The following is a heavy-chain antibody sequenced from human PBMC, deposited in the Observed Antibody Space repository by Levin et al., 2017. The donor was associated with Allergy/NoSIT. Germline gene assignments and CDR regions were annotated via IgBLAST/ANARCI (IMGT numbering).Heavy chain of an antibody. D-gene: IGHD3-16*01. CDR2: IRNKAYGGTT. J-gene: IGHJ4*02. Sequence: GGSLRLSCTASGFTFGDYAMSWFRQAPGKGLEWVGFIRNKAYGGTTEYAASVKGRFTISRDDSKSIAYLQMNSLKTEDTAVYYCSRPMGEVLYYLHYWGQGTLVTVSS. V-gene: IGHV3-49*03. CDR1: GFTFGDYA. CDR3: SRPMGEVLYYLHY.